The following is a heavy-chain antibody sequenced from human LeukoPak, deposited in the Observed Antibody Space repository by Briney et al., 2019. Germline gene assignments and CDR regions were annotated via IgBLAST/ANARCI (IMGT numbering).Heavy chain of an antibody. V-gene: IGHV4-59*01. CDR1: GGSLSTYY. CDR3: ARERSSSPFFDY. J-gene: IGHJ4*02. CDR2: IYHSGST. D-gene: IGHD6-6*01. Sequence: SETLSLTCTVSGGSLSTYYWSWIRQPPGKGLEWLGFIYHSGSTTYNPSLRSRVTISLDTSKNQISLNLSSVTAADTAVYYCARERSSSPFFDYWGQGTLVTVSS.